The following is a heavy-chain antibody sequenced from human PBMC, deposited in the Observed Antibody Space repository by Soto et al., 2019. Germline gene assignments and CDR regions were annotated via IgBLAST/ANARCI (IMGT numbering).Heavy chain of an antibody. CDR2: INHSGST. J-gene: IGHJ4*02. CDR3: ARGSWGYYDSSGYSDY. Sequence: SETLSLTCAVYGGSFSVYYWSWIRDPPGKGLEWIGEINHSGSTNYNPSLKSRVTISVDTSKNQFSLKLSSVTAADTAVYYCARGSWGYYDSSGYSDYWGQGTLVTVSS. V-gene: IGHV4-34*01. CDR1: GGSFSVYY. D-gene: IGHD3-22*01.